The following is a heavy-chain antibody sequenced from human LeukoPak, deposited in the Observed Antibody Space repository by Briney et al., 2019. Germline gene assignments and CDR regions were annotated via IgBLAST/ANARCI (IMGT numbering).Heavy chain of an antibody. Sequence: SETLSLTCTVSGGSISSSSYYWGWIRQPPGKGLEWIGSIYYSGSTYYNPSLKSRVTISVDTSKNQFSLKLSSVTAADTAVYYCARESRGGGFPFDYWGQGTLVTVSS. J-gene: IGHJ4*02. CDR1: GGSISSSSYY. D-gene: IGHD3-16*01. CDR3: ARESRGGGFPFDY. CDR2: IYYSGST. V-gene: IGHV4-39*07.